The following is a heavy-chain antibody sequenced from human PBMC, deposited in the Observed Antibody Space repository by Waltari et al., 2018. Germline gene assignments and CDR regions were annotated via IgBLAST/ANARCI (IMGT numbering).Heavy chain of an antibody. CDR2: TYNSGTT. V-gene: IGHV4-30-4*08. J-gene: IGHJ2*01. D-gene: IGHD3-22*01. CDR3: ARSTGYPYWNFDL. CDR1: GESITSADYY. Sequence: QVQLQESGPGLVKPSQTLSLTCAVSGESITSADYYWSCIRQAPGKGLEWIGHTYNSGTTYYNPSLKSRVSISVDMSQNHFSLQLTSVTAADTAVYYCARSTGYPYWNFDLWSRGTLVTVSS.